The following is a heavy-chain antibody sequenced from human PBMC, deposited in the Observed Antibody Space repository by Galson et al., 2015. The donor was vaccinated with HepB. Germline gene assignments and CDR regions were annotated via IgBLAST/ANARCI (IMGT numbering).Heavy chain of an antibody. CDR2: MSYDGSNK. V-gene: IGHV3-30*18. CDR1: GFTFSNYG. CDR3: AKDPYLYSALAGTMAGFDH. Sequence: SLRLSCAASGFTFSNYGMHWVRQAPGKGLEWVAVMSYDGSNKYYADSVKGRFTISRDNSKNTLYLQMNSLRAEDTALYYCAKDPYLYSALAGTMAGFDHWGQGTLVTVSS. D-gene: IGHD6-19*01. J-gene: IGHJ4*02.